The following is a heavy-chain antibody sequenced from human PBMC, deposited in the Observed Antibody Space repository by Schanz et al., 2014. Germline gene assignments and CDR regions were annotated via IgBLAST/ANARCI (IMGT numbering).Heavy chain of an antibody. V-gene: IGHV4-59*01. CDR2: IYYSVTT. D-gene: IGHD3-16*01. CDR1: GGSISSYY. CDR3: ARTVGGYVYYAMDV. Sequence: QVQLQESGPGLVKPSETLSLTCTVSGGSISSYYWNWIRQPPGKGLEWIGYIYYSVTTNYNPSLKRRVTISVDTSKNPFALKLSSVTAADTAVYSGARTVGGYVYYAMDVWGQGTTVSVSS. J-gene: IGHJ6*02.